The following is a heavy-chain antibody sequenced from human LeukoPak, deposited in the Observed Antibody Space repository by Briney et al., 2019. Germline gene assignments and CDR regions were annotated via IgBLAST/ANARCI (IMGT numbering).Heavy chain of an antibody. CDR1: GFTFGSYG. D-gene: IGHD2-15*01. Sequence: GGSLRLSCAASGFTFGSYGMSWVRHAPGKGLEWVSSITGRGGSTYADSVQGRFTISRDNSKNTLYLQMNSLRAEDTAVYFCAKNLLGSEAYSWYFDLWGRGTLVTVSS. V-gene: IGHV3-23*01. J-gene: IGHJ2*01. CDR2: ITGRGGST. CDR3: AKNLLGSEAYSWYFDL.